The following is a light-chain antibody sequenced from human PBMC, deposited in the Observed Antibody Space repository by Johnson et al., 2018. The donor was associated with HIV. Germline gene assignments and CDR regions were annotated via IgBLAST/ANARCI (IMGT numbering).Light chain of an antibody. Sequence: QSVLTQPPSVSAAPGQKVTIPCSGSSSNIGNNYASWYQQVPGTAPKLLIYDTHKRPSGIPDRFSGSKSGTSATLGITALQTGDEADYYCGTWDSSLSAYVFGTGTKVTVL. J-gene: IGLJ1*01. CDR3: GTWDSSLSAYV. CDR1: SSNIGNNY. CDR2: DTH. V-gene: IGLV1-51*01.